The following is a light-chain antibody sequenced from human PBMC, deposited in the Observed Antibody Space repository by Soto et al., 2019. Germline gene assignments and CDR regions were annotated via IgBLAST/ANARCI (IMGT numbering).Light chain of an antibody. CDR3: QHYNNWPPQFT. CDR2: GAS. V-gene: IGKV3-15*01. Sequence: EVVMTQSPATLSVSPGERATLSCRASQSVSTNLAWYQQKVGQAPRLLMHGASVRATGVPTRFSGSGSGTVFTLTISSLQSEDFAVYFCQHYNNWPPQFTFGGGTKVDIK. CDR1: QSVSTN. J-gene: IGKJ4*01.